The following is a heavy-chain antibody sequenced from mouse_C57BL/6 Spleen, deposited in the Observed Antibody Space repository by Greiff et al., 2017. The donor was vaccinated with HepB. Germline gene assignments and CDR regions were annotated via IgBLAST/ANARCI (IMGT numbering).Heavy chain of an antibody. V-gene: IGHV1-82*01. D-gene: IGHD1-1*01. Sequence: QVQLQQSGPELVKPGASVKISCKASGYAFSSSWMNWVKQRPGKGLEWIGRIYPGDGDTNYNGKFKGKATLTADKSSSTAYMQLSSLTSEDSAVYFCARGTVPWYFDVWGTGTTVTVSS. CDR1: GYAFSSSW. CDR2: IYPGDGDT. CDR3: ARGTVPWYFDV. J-gene: IGHJ1*03.